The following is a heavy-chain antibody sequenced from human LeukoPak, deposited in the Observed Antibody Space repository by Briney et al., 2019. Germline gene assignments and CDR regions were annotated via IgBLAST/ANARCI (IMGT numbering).Heavy chain of an antibody. D-gene: IGHD3-22*01. CDR1: GFTFDDYG. CDR2: INWNGGST. CDR3: ARALDYYDSSGYYYFDY. Sequence: GGSLRLSCAASGFTFDDYGMSWVRQAPGKGLEWVSGINWNGGSTGYADSVKGRFTISRDNAKNSLYLQMNSLRAEDTALYYCARALDYYDSSGYYYFDYWGQGTLVTVSS. V-gene: IGHV3-20*04. J-gene: IGHJ4*02.